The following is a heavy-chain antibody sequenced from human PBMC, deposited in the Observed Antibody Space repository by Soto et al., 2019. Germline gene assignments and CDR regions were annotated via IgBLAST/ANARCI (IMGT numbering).Heavy chain of an antibody. V-gene: IGHV4-31*03. CDR1: GGSISSGGYY. CDR2: IYYSGST. CDR3: ARATYYYDSSGYTRIYYFDY. D-gene: IGHD3-22*01. Sequence: SETLSLTCTVSGGSISSGGYYWSWIRQHPGKGLEWIGYIYYSGSTYYNPSLKSRVTISVDTSKNQFSLKLSSVTAADTAVYYCARATYYYDSSGYTRIYYFDYWGQGTLVTVSS. J-gene: IGHJ4*02.